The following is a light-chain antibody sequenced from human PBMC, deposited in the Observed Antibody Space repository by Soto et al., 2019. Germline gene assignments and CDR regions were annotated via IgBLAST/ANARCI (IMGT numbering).Light chain of an antibody. Sequence: DIQITQSPSTLSASVGDRVIITCRASQSISSWLAWYQQKPGKAPNLLIYRASTLKSGVPSRFSGSGSGTEFTLTISRLQPYDFATYYCQQYDRASWTVGQGTKVEIK. CDR3: QQYDRASWT. CDR2: RAS. V-gene: IGKV1-5*03. CDR1: QSISSW. J-gene: IGKJ1*01.